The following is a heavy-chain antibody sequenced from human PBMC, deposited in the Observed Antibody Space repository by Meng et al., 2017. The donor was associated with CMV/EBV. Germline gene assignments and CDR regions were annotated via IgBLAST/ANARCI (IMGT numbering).Heavy chain of an antibody. CDR1: GFTFSSYD. D-gene: IGHD3-9*01. CDR3: AKGGSLRYFDWYPVDY. J-gene: IGHJ4*02. V-gene: IGHV3-13*01. CDR2: IGTAGDT. Sequence: GESLKVSCAASGFTFSSYDMHWVRQATGKGLEWVSAIGTAGDTYYPGSVKGRFTISRDNSKNTLYLQMNSLRAEDTAVYYCAKGGSLRYFDWYPVDYWGQGTLVTVSS.